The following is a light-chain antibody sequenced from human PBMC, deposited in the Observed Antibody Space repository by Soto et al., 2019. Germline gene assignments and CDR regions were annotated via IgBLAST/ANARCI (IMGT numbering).Light chain of an antibody. J-gene: IGKJ1*01. CDR1: QSISSNY. V-gene: IGKV3-20*01. CDR2: GAS. Sequence: EIVLTQSPGTLSVSPGERATLSCRASQSISSNYLAWYQQKPGQAPRILIYGASSRDTGIPDRFSGSGSGRDFPLTISRLEPEDSAIYYCQQYVSWTFGQGTKVEIK. CDR3: QQYVSWT.